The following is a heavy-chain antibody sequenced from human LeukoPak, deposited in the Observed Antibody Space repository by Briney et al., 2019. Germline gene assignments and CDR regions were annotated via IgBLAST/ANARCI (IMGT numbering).Heavy chain of an antibody. J-gene: IGHJ5*02. CDR1: GFTFSSYG. CDR3: SRGGYYFGS. Sequence: GGSLRLSCAASGFTFSSYGMQWVRQAPGKGLEWVANIKPDGSENYYVDSVKGRFTISRDNTKNSLYLQMSSLTAEDTAMYYCSRGGYYFGSWGQGTLVTVSS. V-gene: IGHV3-7*01. D-gene: IGHD3-3*01. CDR2: IKPDGSEN.